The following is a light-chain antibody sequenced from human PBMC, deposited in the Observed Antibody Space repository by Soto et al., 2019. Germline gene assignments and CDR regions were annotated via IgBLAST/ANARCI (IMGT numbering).Light chain of an antibody. CDR3: QQYNSNPLP. CDR1: QSISSW. V-gene: IGKV1-5*03. J-gene: IGKJ4*01. Sequence: DIQMTQSPSTLSASVGDRVSITCRASQSISSWLAWYQQKPGKAPKLLIYKASSLESGVPSRFSGSGSGTEFTLTISSLQPDDFASYYCQQYNSNPLPFGGGTKVEIK. CDR2: KAS.